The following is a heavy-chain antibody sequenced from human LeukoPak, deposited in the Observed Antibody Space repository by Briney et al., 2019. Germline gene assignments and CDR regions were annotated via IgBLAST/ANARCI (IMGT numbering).Heavy chain of an antibody. Sequence: ASVKVSCKASGYTFTTYDINWVRQATGQGLEWMGWMNPNSGNTGYAQKFQGRVTMTRNTSISTAYMELSSLRSEDTAVYYCARGPNKSDGGNSGSAWFDPRGQGTLVTVSS. CDR2: MNPNSGNT. CDR1: GYTFTTYD. J-gene: IGHJ5*02. D-gene: IGHD4-23*01. CDR3: ARGPNKSDGGNSGSAWFDP. V-gene: IGHV1-8*01.